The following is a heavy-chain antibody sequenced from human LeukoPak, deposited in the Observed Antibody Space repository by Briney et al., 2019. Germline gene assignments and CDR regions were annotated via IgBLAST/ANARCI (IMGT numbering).Heavy chain of an antibody. CDR1: GGSISSYY. D-gene: IGHD1-26*01. Sequence: PSETLSLTCTVSGGSISSYYWSWIRQPPGKRLEWIGYIYYSGSTNYNPSLKSRVTISVDTSKNQFSLKLSSVTAADTAVYYCARVVGATTFSFWVGAPRVEFDYWGQGTLVTVSS. V-gene: IGHV4-59*01. J-gene: IGHJ4*02. CDR2: IYYSGST. CDR3: ARVVGATTFSFWVGAPRVEFDY.